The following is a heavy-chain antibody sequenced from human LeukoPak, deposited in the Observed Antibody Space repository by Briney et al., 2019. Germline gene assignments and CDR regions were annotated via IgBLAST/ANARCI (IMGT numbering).Heavy chain of an antibody. Sequence: GGSLRLSCAASGFTFSSYSMNWVRQAPGKGLEWVSYISSSSSTIYYADSVKGRFTISRDNAKNSLYLQMNSLRAEDTAVYYCARDLSFVFGRGYSYDDDYWGQGTLVTVSS. CDR3: ARDLSFVFGRGYSYDDDY. D-gene: IGHD5-18*01. J-gene: IGHJ4*02. CDR1: GFTFSSYS. V-gene: IGHV3-48*04. CDR2: ISSSSSTI.